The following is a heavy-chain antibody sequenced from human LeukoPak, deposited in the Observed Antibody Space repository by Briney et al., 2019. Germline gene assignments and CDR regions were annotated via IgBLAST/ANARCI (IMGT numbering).Heavy chain of an antibody. J-gene: IGHJ4*02. Sequence: ASVTVSCKASGGTFSSYAISWVRQAPGQGLEWMGGIIPIFGTANYAQKFQGRVTITADESTSTAYMELSSLRSEDTAVYYCARDQGYCSGGSCYSVDYWGQGTLVTVSS. V-gene: IGHV1-69*13. CDR2: IIPIFGTA. D-gene: IGHD2-15*01. CDR3: ARDQGYCSGGSCYSVDY. CDR1: GGTFSSYA.